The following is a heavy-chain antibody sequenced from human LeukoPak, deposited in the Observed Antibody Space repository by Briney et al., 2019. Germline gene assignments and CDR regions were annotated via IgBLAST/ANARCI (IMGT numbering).Heavy chain of an antibody. J-gene: IGHJ6*02. Sequence: ASVKVSCKASGYTFTSYDINWVRQATGQGLEWMGWMNPNSGNTGYAQKFQGRVTMTRNTSISTAYMELSSLRSEDTAVYYCARGDKRLQSPYYYYYGMDVWGQGTTVTVSS. D-gene: IGHD2-15*01. CDR3: ARGDKRLQSPYYYYYGMDV. CDR1: GYTFTSYD. CDR2: MNPNSGNT. V-gene: IGHV1-8*01.